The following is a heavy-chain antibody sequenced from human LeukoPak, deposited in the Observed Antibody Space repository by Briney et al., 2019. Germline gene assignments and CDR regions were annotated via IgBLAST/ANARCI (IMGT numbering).Heavy chain of an antibody. D-gene: IGHD3-10*01. CDR3: ARIITSTTNWLDP. CDR1: GFIFSSYW. CDR2: TNQDGSGK. J-gene: IGHJ5*02. Sequence: GGSLRLSCAASGFIFSSYWMGWVRQAPGKGLEWVANTNQDGSGKYYVDSVKGRFTISRDNSRNSLYLQMNSLRAEDTAVYYCARIITSTTNWLDPWGQGTLVTVSS. V-gene: IGHV3-7*01.